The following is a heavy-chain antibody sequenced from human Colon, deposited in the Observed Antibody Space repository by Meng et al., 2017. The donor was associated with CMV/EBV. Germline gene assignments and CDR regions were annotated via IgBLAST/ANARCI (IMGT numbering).Heavy chain of an antibody. CDR1: LYRFTDFR. CDR2: ITPYNGNT. V-gene: IGHV1-18*04. J-gene: IGHJ6*02. CDR3: ARVYNWNNLFFYTMDV. D-gene: IGHD1-1*01. Sequence: ASVPVSRKASLYRFTDFRITWVRQAPGQGLEWVGWITPYNGNTEYDQKFQDRVTMTKDTSTSTVYMELRSLRPNDTAVYFCARVYNWNNLFFYTMDVWGQGTAVTVSS.